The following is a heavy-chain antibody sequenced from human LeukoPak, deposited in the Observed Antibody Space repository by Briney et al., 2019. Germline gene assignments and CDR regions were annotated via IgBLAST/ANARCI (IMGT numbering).Heavy chain of an antibody. CDR1: GFTFSSYA. D-gene: IGHD3-22*01. Sequence: RGSLRLSCAASGFTFSSYAMSWVRQAPGKGLEWVSAISGSGGSTYYADSVKGRFTISRDNSKNTLYLQMNSLRAEDTAVYYCAKVSPDYYDSSGYSPDAFDIWGQGTMVTVSS. CDR3: AKVSPDYYDSSGYSPDAFDI. CDR2: ISGSGGST. J-gene: IGHJ3*02. V-gene: IGHV3-23*01.